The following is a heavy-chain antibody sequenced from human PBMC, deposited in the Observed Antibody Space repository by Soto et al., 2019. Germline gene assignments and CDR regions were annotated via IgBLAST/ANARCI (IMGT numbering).Heavy chain of an antibody. CDR1: GASLSRYY. V-gene: IGHV4-4*07. CDR2: IYATGDT. CDR3: VRDGTKNLRDRFEP. J-gene: IGHJ5*02. Sequence: QVVLQESGPGVVKPSDTLSLTCNVSGASLSRYYWSWIRQPPGKGLEWIGRIYATGDTDDNPSLKSRISMSVDMSTKQFSLTLRSVTAADTAIYYCVRDGTKNLRDRFEPWGRGILVTVSS. D-gene: IGHD1-26*01.